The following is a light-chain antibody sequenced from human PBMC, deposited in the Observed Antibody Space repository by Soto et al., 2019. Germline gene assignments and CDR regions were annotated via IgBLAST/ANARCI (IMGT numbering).Light chain of an antibody. Sequence: QSALTQPASVSGSPGQSITISCTGTSSDVGGYDHVSCYQQHPGKAPKLIIYDVTVRPSGISPRFSDSKSDNTASLAVSGLQPEDEADYYCSSYTNKDTLLFGGGTKVTVL. V-gene: IGLV2-14*03. CDR3: SSYTNKDTLL. CDR2: DVT. CDR1: SSDVGGYDH. J-gene: IGLJ3*02.